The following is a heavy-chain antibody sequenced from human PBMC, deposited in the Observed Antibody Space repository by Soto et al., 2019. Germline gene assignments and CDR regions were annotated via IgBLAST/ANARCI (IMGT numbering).Heavy chain of an antibody. Sequence: SETLSLTCTVSGGSISSGGYYWSWIRQHPGKGLEWIGYIYYSGSTYYNPSLKSRVTISVDTSKNQFSLKLSSVTAADTAVYYCASLTPLLGTYYMDVWGKGTTVTVSS. CDR3: ASLTPLLGTYYMDV. V-gene: IGHV4-31*03. CDR1: GGSISSGGYY. CDR2: IYYSGST. D-gene: IGHD7-27*01. J-gene: IGHJ6*03.